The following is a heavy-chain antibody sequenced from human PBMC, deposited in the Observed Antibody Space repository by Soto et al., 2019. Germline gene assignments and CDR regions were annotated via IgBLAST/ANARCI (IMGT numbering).Heavy chain of an antibody. D-gene: IGHD4-17*01. CDR3: ETVGLRILYGMDV. CDR1: GGSISSYY. Sequence: PSETLSLTCTVSGGSISSYYWSWIRQPPGKGLEWIGYIYYSGSTNYNPSLKSRVTISVDTSKNQFSLKLSSVTAADTAVYYCETVGLRILYGMDVWGQGTTVTVSS. J-gene: IGHJ6*02. V-gene: IGHV4-59*01. CDR2: IYYSGST.